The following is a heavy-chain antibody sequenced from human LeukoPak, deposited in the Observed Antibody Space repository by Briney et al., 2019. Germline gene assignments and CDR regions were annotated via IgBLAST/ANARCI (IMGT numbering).Heavy chain of an antibody. CDR2: INPSGGST. V-gene: IGHV1-46*01. D-gene: IGHD3-22*01. CDR1: GYTFTGYY. Sequence: ASVKVSCKASGYTFTGYYMHWVRQAPGQGLEWMGIINPSGGSTSYAQKFQGRVTMTRDMSTSTVYMELSSLRSEDTAVYYCARDTLPYYYDSSGYFGGVGYWGQGTLVTVSS. CDR3: ARDTLPYYYDSSGYFGGVGY. J-gene: IGHJ4*01.